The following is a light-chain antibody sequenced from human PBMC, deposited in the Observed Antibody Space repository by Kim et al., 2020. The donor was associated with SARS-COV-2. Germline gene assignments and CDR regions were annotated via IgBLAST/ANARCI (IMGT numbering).Light chain of an antibody. Sequence: EIVLTQSPATLSLSPGERATLSCRASQSVSRNLAWYQHKPGQPPSLLIWDASGRATGIPARFRGSGSGTDFTLTISSLGPEDFAVYYCQQSSIWPSSFGQGTRMESK. CDR1: QSVSRN. J-gene: IGKJ5*01. CDR3: QQSSIWPSS. CDR2: DAS. V-gene: IGKV3-11*01.